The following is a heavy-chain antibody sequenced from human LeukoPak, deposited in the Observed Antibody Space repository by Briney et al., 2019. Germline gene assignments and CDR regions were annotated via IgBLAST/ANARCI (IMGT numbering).Heavy chain of an antibody. V-gene: IGHV4-34*01. CDR1: SGSFSGYY. CDR2: INHSGST. CDR3: ARGRRGATV. J-gene: IGHJ4*02. Sequence: PSETLSLTCAVYSGSFSGYYWSWIRQPPGKGLEWIGEINHSGSTNYNPSLKSRVTISVDTSKNQFSLKLSSVTAADTAVYYCARGRRGATVWGQGTLVTVSS. D-gene: IGHD1-26*01.